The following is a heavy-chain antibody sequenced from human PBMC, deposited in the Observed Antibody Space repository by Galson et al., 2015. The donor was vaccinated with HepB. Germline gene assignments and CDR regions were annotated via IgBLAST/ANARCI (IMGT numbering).Heavy chain of an antibody. V-gene: IGHV5-51*01. Sequence: QSGAEVKKPGESLKISCKGSGYSFTSYWIGWVRQMPGKGLGWMGIIYPGDSDTRYSPSFQGQVTISADKSISTAYLQWSSLKASDTAMYYCASWGQIAAAGTRWGFDYWGQGTLVTVSS. CDR3: ASWGQIAAAGTRWGFDY. CDR2: IYPGDSDT. J-gene: IGHJ4*02. D-gene: IGHD6-13*01. CDR1: GYSFTSYW.